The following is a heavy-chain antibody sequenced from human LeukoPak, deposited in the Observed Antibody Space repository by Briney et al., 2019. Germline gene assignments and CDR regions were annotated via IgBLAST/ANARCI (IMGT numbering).Heavy chain of an antibody. J-gene: IGHJ4*02. CDR3: ARHEIVSIDYYDSSGYKSPFDY. V-gene: IGHV4-39*07. Sequence: SETLSLTCTVSGGSISSSSYYWGWIRQPPGKGLEWIGSIYYSGSTYYNPSLKSRVTISVDTSKNQFSLKLSSVTAADTAVYYCARHEIVSIDYYDSSGYKSPFDYWGQGTLVTVSS. CDR1: GGSISSSSYY. D-gene: IGHD3-22*01. CDR2: IYYSGST.